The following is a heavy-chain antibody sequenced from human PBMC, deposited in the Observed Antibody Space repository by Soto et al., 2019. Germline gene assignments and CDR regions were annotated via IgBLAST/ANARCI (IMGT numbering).Heavy chain of an antibody. Sequence: GSLRLSCAASGFTFSSYAMSWVRQAPGKGLEWVSAISGSGGSTYYADSVKGRFTISRDNSKNTLYLQMNSLRAEDTAVYYCATPLFYYDFWSGYYPKIPYFDYWGQGTLVTVSS. J-gene: IGHJ4*02. D-gene: IGHD3-3*01. CDR2: ISGSGGST. CDR3: ATPLFYYDFWSGYYPKIPYFDY. CDR1: GFTFSSYA. V-gene: IGHV3-23*01.